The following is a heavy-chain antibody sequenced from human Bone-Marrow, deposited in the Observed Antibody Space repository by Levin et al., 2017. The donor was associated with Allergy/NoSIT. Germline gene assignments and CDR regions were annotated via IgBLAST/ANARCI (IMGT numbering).Heavy chain of an antibody. Sequence: ASVKVSCKASGYTFTSYDISWVRQAPGQGLEWMGWISGYNGNTNYAQKVQGRVTMTTDTSTTTAYMELRSLRSDDTAVYYCVRGGAATGYHYWGQGTLVTVSS. D-gene: IGHD6-13*01. CDR3: VRGGAATGYHY. V-gene: IGHV1-18*01. CDR2: ISGYNGNT. CDR1: GYTFTSYD. J-gene: IGHJ4*02.